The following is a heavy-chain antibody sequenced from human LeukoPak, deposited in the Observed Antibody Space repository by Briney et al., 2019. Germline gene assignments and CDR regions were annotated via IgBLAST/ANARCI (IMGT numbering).Heavy chain of an antibody. Sequence: PSETLSLTCTVSGGSISSSSYYWSWIRQPPGKGLEWIGYIYYSGSTNYNPSLKSRVTISVDTSKNQFSLKLSSVTAADTAVYYCARDLGTFDYWGQGTLVTVSS. CDR1: GGSISSSSYY. CDR2: IYYSGST. V-gene: IGHV4-61*01. CDR3: ARDLGTFDY. D-gene: IGHD7-27*01. J-gene: IGHJ4*02.